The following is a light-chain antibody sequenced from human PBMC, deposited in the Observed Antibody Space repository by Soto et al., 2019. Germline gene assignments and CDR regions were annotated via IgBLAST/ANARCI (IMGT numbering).Light chain of an antibody. J-gene: IGKJ1*01. CDR1: ESISIW. CDR3: QHYNSYSEA. Sequence: DIQMTQSPSTLSPSVGVTLTITCRASESISIWLAWYQQKPGKAPKLLIYKASTLKSGVPSRFSGSGSGTEFTLTISSLQPDDFATYYCQHYNSYSEAFGQGTKVDI. CDR2: KAS. V-gene: IGKV1-5*03.